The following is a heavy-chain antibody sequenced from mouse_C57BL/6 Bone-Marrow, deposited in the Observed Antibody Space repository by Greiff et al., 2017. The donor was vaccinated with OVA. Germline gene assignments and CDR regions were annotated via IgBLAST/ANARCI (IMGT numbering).Heavy chain of an antibody. CDR2: IHPNSGST. J-gene: IGHJ3*01. D-gene: IGHD2-3*01. CDR1: GYTFTSYW. V-gene: IGHV1-64*01. Sequence: QVHVKQPGAELVKPGASVKLSCKASGYTFTSYWMHWVKQRPGQGLEWIGMIHPNSGSTNYNEKFKSKATLTVDKSSSTAYMQLSSLTSEDSAVYYCARGRWLLGFAYWGQGTLVTVSA. CDR3: ARGRWLLGFAY.